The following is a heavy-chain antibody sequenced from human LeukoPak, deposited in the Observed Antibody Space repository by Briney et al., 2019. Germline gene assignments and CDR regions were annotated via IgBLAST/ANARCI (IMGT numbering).Heavy chain of an antibody. D-gene: IGHD1-1*01. CDR2: ISYDGSNK. Sequence: KSGGSLRLSCAASGFTFSSYGMHWVRQAPGKGLEWVAVISYDGSNKYYADSVKGRFTISRDNSKNTLYLQMNSLRAEDTAVYYCARQETWERSALIDYWGQGTLVTVSS. V-gene: IGHV3-30*03. CDR1: GFTFSSYG. J-gene: IGHJ4*02. CDR3: ARQETWERSALIDY.